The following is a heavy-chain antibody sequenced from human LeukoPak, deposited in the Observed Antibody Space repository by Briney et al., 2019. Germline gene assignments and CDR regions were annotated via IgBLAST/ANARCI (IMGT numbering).Heavy chain of an antibody. Sequence: PSETLSLTCTVSGGSTSNDYWSWIRQAAGKELEWIGRIYTRGNTNYNPSLKSRVNISLDKSKKQFSLNLNSVTAADTAVYYCARGGTYGSGRNQHTTLDYWGQGTLVTVSS. D-gene: IGHD3-10*01. CDR1: GGSTSNDY. CDR2: IYTRGNT. J-gene: IGHJ4*02. V-gene: IGHV4-4*07. CDR3: ARGGTYGSGRNQHTTLDY.